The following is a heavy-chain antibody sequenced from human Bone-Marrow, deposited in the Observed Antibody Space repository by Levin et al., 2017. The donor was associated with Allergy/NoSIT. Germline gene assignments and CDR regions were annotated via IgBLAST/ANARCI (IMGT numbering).Heavy chain of an antibody. J-gene: IGHJ5*02. CDR3: ARISVLGASAWVWFDP. CDR1: GGYISGYH. Sequence: SETLSLTCSVSGGYISGYHWSWIRQPPGKGLEWIGNIYHGGNTNYNPSLKSRITMSLDTSKNEFSVKLTSVTASETPVYYCARISVLGASAWVWFDPWGQGTLVSVSS. V-gene: IGHV4-59*01. D-gene: IGHD4/OR15-4a*01. CDR2: IYHGGNT.